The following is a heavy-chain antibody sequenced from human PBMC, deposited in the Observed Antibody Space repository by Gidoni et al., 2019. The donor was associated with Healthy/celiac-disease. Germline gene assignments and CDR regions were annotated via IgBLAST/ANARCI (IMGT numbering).Heavy chain of an antibody. D-gene: IGHD6-13*01. Sequence: QVQLVESGGGVVQPGRSLRLSCAASGFTFSSYGMHWVRQAPGKGLEWVAVIWYDGSNKYYADSVKGRFTISRDNSKNTLYLQMNSLRAEDTAVYYCARDQAPTAAGRGGLDYWGQGTLVTVSS. CDR1: GFTFSSYG. J-gene: IGHJ4*02. V-gene: IGHV3-33*01. CDR2: IWYDGSNK. CDR3: ARDQAPTAAGRGGLDY.